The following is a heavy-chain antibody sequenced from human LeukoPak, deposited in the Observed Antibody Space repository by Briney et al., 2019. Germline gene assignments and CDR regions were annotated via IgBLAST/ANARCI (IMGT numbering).Heavy chain of an antibody. Sequence: GGSLRLSCAASGFTFSNYAMHWVRQAPGKGLEWVSLISSGGTYEYYTDSVKGRFTISRDNAKNSLYLQMNSLRAEDTAVYYYARTSVGSGSYDLGYWGQGTLVTVSS. CDR3: ARTSVGSGSYDLGY. CDR1: GFTFSNYA. CDR2: ISSGGTYE. D-gene: IGHD3-10*01. V-gene: IGHV3-30*07. J-gene: IGHJ4*02.